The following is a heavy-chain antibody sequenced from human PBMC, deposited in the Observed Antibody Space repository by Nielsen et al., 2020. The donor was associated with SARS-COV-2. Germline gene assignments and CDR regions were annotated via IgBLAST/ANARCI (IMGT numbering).Heavy chain of an antibody. V-gene: IGHV4-4*02. CDR2: TPYSGNA. Sequence: SETLSLTSAVSGGSISSSNWWSWVRQPPGKGLEWIGETPYSGNAFYNPSLKSRVSISLDKSRDQLSLKLTSLTAADTAIYYCARNWDFWGQGILVTVSS. CDR3: ARNWDF. CDR1: GGSISSSNW. D-gene: IGHD1-1*01. J-gene: IGHJ4*02.